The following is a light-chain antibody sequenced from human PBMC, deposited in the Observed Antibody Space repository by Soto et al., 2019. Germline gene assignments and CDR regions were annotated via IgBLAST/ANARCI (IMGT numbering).Light chain of an antibody. Sequence: EIVLTQSPGTLSLSPGERATLSCRASQSVSSSYLAWYQQKPGQAPRLLIYDASRRATGISDRFSGSGSGTDFTLTISRLEPEDFAVYYCQHYGSSSQPFGPGTKVDIK. CDR3: QHYGSSSQP. CDR1: QSVSSSY. V-gene: IGKV3-20*01. CDR2: DAS. J-gene: IGKJ1*01.